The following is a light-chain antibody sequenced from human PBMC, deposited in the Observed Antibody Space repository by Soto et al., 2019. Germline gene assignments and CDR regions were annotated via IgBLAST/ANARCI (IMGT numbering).Light chain of an antibody. CDR2: GAS. CDR1: ESVSSNY. Sequence: EIVLTQSPGTLSLSPGESATLPCRASESVSSNYLAWYQQKPGQAPSLLIYGASKRATGISDRFSGSGSGTEFTLTISRLEPEDFALYYCQQHDTSLTWTFGQGTKVEIK. J-gene: IGKJ1*01. V-gene: IGKV3-20*01. CDR3: QQHDTSLTWT.